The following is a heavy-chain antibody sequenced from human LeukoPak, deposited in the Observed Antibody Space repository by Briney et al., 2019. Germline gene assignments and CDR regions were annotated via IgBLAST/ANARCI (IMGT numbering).Heavy chain of an antibody. Sequence: GGSLRLSCAASGFTISSNYMSWVRQAPGKGLEWVSVIYSGGSTYYADSVKGRFTISRDNSKNTLYPQMNSLRAEDTAVYYCARVKMEQRYYYYYYMDVWGKGTTVTVSS. CDR1: GFTISSNY. CDR2: IYSGGST. V-gene: IGHV3-66*02. J-gene: IGHJ6*03. D-gene: IGHD5-24*01. CDR3: ARVKMEQRYYYYYYMDV.